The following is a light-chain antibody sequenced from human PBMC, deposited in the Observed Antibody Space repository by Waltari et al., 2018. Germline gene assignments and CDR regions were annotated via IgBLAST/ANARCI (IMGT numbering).Light chain of an antibody. V-gene: IGLV1-36*01. Sequence: QSVLTQPPSVSGVPRQRVTISCSGSSSNIGKNAVNWYQQFPGEAPNLLIYYDDQVASGVSEGFSGSKSGTSASRAISGRQGEDEADYYCAVWDDSLNGPLFGGGTKLTVL. CDR3: AVWDDSLNGPL. J-gene: IGLJ2*01. CDR2: YDD. CDR1: SSNIGKNA.